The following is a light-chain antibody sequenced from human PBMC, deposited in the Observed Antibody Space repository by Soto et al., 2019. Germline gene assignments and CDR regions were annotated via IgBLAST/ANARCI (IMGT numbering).Light chain of an antibody. J-gene: IGKJ1*01. V-gene: IGKV2-28*01. CDR3: MQALQTPRT. CDR2: LGS. Sequence: DIVMTQSPLSLPVTPGEPASISCRSSQSLLHSNGYNYLDWYLQKPGQSPQLLIYLGSNRASGAPDRFSGRGSGTDFTLKISRVEAEDVGVYYCMQALQTPRTFGQGTKVEL. CDR1: QSLLHSNGYNY.